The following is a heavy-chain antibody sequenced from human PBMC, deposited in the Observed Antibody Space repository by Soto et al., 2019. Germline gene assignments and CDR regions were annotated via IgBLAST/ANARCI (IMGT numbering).Heavy chain of an antibody. Sequence: QVQLVESGGGVVQPGRSLRLSCAASGFTFSSYGMHWVRQAPGKGLEWVAVIWYDGSNKYYADSVKGRFTISRDNSKNTLYLQMNNLRDEDTAVYYCARDRNYDILTGRYYYYYMDVWGKGTTVTVSS. D-gene: IGHD3-9*01. V-gene: IGHV3-33*01. CDR2: IWYDGSNK. CDR3: ARDRNYDILTGRYYYYYMDV. J-gene: IGHJ6*03. CDR1: GFTFSSYG.